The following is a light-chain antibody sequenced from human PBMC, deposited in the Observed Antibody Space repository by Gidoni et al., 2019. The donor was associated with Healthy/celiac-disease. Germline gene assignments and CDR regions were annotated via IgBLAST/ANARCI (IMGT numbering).Light chain of an antibody. J-gene: IGLJ2*01. V-gene: IGLV1-40*01. Sequence: QSVLTQPPSVSGAPGQRVTISCTGSSSNIVAGYDVHWYQQLPGTAPKLLIYGNSNRPSGVPDRFSGSKSGTSASLASTGRQAEDEADYYCQSYDSSLSGSVVFGGGTKLTVL. CDR2: GNS. CDR1: SSNIVAGYD. CDR3: QSYDSSLSGSVV.